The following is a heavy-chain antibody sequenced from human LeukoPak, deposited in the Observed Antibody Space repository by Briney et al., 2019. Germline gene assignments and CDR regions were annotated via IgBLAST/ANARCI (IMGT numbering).Heavy chain of an antibody. CDR2: IKQDGSEK. CDR3: ASDGDYYASSGYLFDY. D-gene: IGHD3-22*01. V-gene: IGHV3-7*01. J-gene: IGHJ4*02. Sequence: PGGSLRRSCAASGFTFSRYWMSWLRQAPGKGLEWVANIKQDGSEKDYVDSVKGRFTISRDNAKNSLYLQMNSLRAEDTAVYYCASDGDYYASSGYLFDYWGQGTLVTVSS. CDR1: GFTFSRYW.